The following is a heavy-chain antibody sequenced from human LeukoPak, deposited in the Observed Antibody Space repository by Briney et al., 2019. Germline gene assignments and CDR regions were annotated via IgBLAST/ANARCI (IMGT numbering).Heavy chain of an antibody. J-gene: IGHJ6*02. Sequence: GGSLRLPCAASGFTFSSYSMNWVRQAPGKGLEWVSSISSSSSYIYYADSVKGRFTISRDNAKNSLYLQMNSLRAEDTAVYYCARNGYSYGYGMDVWGQGTTVTVSS. V-gene: IGHV3-21*01. D-gene: IGHD5-18*01. CDR3: ARNGYSYGYGMDV. CDR1: GFTFSSYS. CDR2: ISSSSSYI.